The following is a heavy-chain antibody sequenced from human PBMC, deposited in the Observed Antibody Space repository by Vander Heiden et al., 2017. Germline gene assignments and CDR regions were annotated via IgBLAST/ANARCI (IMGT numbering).Heavy chain of an antibody. D-gene: IGHD3-16*01. J-gene: IGHJ4*02. Sequence: QLQLQESGSGLVKPSQTLSLTCAVPGGSISSGGYPWSWIRQPPGKGLEWIGYIYHSGSTYYNPSLKSRVTISIDRSKNQFSLKLSSVTAADTAVYYCARVPRFGYYFDYWGQGTLVTVSS. CDR1: GGSISSGGYP. V-gene: IGHV4-30-2*01. CDR3: ARVPRFGYYFDY. CDR2: IYHSGST.